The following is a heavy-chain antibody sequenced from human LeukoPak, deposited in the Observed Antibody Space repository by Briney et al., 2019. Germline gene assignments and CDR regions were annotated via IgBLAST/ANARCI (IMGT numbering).Heavy chain of an antibody. Sequence: GGSLRLSCAASGFTFSTFEMNWVRQAPGKGLEWVSYISGSGTIIYYGDSVKGRFTISRDNAKNSLYLQMNSLRAEDTALYYCARDDYDYVWGSWGQGTMVTVSS. J-gene: IGHJ3*01. CDR1: GFTFSTFE. CDR3: ARDDYDYVWGS. V-gene: IGHV3-48*03. CDR2: ISGSGTII. D-gene: IGHD3-16*01.